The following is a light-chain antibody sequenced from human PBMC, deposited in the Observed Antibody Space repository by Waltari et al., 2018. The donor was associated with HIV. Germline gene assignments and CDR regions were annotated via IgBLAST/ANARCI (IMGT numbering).Light chain of an antibody. V-gene: IGKV1D-12*01. CDR2: AAS. J-gene: IGKJ4*01. Sequence: DIQMTQSPSSVSASVGDRVTITCRASQTISSWLAWYQQKPGKVSQLLIYAASSLQSGVPSRFSGSGSGAEFNLTINSLQPEDFAIYFCQQANSFPLTFGGGTRV. CDR3: QQANSFPLT. CDR1: QTISSW.